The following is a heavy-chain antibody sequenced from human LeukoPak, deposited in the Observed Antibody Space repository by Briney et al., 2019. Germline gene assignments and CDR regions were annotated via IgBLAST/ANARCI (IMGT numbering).Heavy chain of an antibody. Sequence: PSETLSLTCTVSGGSFSNYLWSWIRQPPGKGLEWMAYIYYSGSTNYNPSLRSRVTISVDTSKNQFSLKLSSVTAADTAVYYCASSIYSDYVWGPPLTWGQGTLVTVSS. V-gene: IGHV4-59*01. CDR2: IYYSGST. CDR3: ASSIYSDYVWGPPLT. D-gene: IGHD3-16*01. CDR1: GGSFSNYL. J-gene: IGHJ5*02.